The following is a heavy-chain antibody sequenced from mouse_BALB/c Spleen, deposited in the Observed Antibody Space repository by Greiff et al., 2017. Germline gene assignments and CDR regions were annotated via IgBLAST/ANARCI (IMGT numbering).Heavy chain of an antibody. V-gene: IGHV1-80*01. Sequence: QLKQSGAELVRPGSSVKISCKASGYAFSSYWMNWVKQRPGQGLEWIGQIYPGDGDTNYNGKFKGKATLTADKSSSTAYMQLSSLTSEDSAVYFCARRKEHYYAMDYWGQGTSVTVSS. CDR3: ARRKEHYYAMDY. CDR1: GYAFSSYW. CDR2: IYPGDGDT. J-gene: IGHJ4*01.